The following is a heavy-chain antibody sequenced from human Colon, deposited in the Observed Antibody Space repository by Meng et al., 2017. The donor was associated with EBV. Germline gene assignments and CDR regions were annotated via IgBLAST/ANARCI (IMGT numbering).Heavy chain of an antibody. V-gene: IGHV4-61*01. CDR2: IYYIGGT. Sequence: QVELQESGPGLVKPSETLSLTGNVSGYSVATGRYYWSWIRQPPGKGLEWIAYIYYIGGTNYNPSLKSRLTISLDTSKNQFSLSLRSVTAADTAVYYCARVSGRSFDPWGQGTLVTVFS. D-gene: IGHD3-10*01. CDR1: GYSVATGRYY. CDR3: ARVSGRSFDP. J-gene: IGHJ5*02.